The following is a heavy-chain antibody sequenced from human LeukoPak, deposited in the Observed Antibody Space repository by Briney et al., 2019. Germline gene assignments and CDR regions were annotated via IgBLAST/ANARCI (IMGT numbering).Heavy chain of an antibody. CDR2: IYYSGST. J-gene: IGHJ6*03. V-gene: IGHV4-39*07. CDR1: GGSISSSSYY. CDR3: ARSRTSVYYYYYYMDV. Sequence: SETLSLTCTVSGGSISSSSYYWGWIRQPPWKGLEWIGSIYYSGSTYYNPSLKSRVTISVDTSKNQFSLKLSSVTAADTAVYYCARSRTSVYYYYYYMDVWGKGTTVTVSS.